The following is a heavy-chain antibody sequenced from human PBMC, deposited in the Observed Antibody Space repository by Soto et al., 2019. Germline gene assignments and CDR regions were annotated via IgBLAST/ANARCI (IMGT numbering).Heavy chain of an antibody. D-gene: IGHD3-9*01. J-gene: IGHJ4*02. V-gene: IGHV1-24*01. CDR2: FDPEDGET. CDR1: GYTLTELS. Sequence: ASVKVSCKVSGYTLTELSMHWVRQAPGKGLEWMGGFDPEDGETIYAQKFQGRVTMTEDTSTDTAYMELSSLRSEDTAVYYCATNYDILTGYYRDRCFDYWGREPWSPSPQ. CDR3: ATNYDILTGYYRDRCFDY.